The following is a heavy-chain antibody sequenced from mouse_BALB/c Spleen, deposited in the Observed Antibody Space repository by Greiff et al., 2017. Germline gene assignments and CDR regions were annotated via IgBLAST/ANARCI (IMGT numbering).Heavy chain of an antibody. CDR3: ARDDFFAY. CDR2: ISDGGSYT. D-gene: IGHD2-13*01. J-gene: IGHJ3*01. CDR1: GFTFSDYY. Sequence: EVQVVESGGGLVKPGGSLKLSCAASGFTFSDYYMYWVRQTPEKRLEWVATISDGGSYTYYPDSVKGRFTISRDNAKNNLYLQMSSLKSEDTAMYYCARDDFFAYWGQGTLVTVSA. V-gene: IGHV5-4*02.